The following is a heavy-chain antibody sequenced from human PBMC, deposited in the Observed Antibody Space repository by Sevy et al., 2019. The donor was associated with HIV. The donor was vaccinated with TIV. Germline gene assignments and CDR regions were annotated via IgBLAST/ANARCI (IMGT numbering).Heavy chain of an antibody. CDR3: AREYYDSSSSVYIDY. CDR1: GFTFSSYS. Sequence: GGSLRLSCVASGFTFSSYSMNWVRQAPGKGLEWVSSISSSSSYIYYADSVKGRFTISRDNAKNSLYLQMNSLRAEDTAVYYCAREYYDSSSSVYIDYWGQGTLVTVSS. V-gene: IGHV3-21*01. D-gene: IGHD3-22*01. J-gene: IGHJ4*02. CDR2: ISSSSSYI.